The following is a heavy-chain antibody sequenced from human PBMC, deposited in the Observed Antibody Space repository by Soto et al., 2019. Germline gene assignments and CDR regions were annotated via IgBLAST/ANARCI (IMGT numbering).Heavy chain of an antibody. Sequence: QVQLQQWGAGLLKPSETLSLTCAVYGGSFSGYYWSWIRQPPGKGLEWIGEINHSGSTNYNPSLKSRVTISVDTSKNQFSLKLSSVTAADTAVYYCALEARGDSNYWGQGTLVTVSS. V-gene: IGHV4-34*01. CDR3: ALEARGDSNY. CDR1: GGSFSGYY. J-gene: IGHJ4*02. CDR2: INHSGST. D-gene: IGHD4-17*01.